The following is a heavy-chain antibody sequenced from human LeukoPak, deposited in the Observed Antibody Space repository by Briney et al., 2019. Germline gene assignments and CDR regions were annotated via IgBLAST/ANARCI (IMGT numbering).Heavy chain of an antibody. D-gene: IGHD4-17*01. CDR1: GYTFTNYG. CDR3: ARGYGDYVAIVDY. V-gene: IGHV1-18*01. CDR2: ISGYNGNT. J-gene: IGHJ4*02. Sequence: ASVKVSCKASGYTFTNYGVTWVRQAPGQGLEWMGWISGYNGNTNYAQNLQGRVTMTTDTSTSTAYMELRSLRSDDTAVYYYARGYGDYVAIVDYWGQGTLVTVSS.